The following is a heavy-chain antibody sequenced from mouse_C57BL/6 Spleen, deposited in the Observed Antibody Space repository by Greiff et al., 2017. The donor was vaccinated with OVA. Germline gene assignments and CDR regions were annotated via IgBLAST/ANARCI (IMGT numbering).Heavy chain of an antibody. CDR3: ARGSTLFAY. Sequence: VKLQESGPELVKPGASVKISCKASGYAFSSSWMNWVKQRPGKGLEWIGRIYPGDGDTNYNGKFKGKATLTADKSSSTAYMQLSSLTSEDSAVYFCARGSTLFAYWGQGTLVTVSA. CDR1: GYAFSSSW. J-gene: IGHJ3*01. V-gene: IGHV1-82*01. CDR2: IYPGDGDT.